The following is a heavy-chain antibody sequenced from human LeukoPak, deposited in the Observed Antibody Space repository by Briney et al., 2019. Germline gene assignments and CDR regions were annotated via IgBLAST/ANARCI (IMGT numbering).Heavy chain of an antibody. D-gene: IGHD3-3*01. CDR1: GFTVSSNY. CDR2: ISDSGRTT. V-gene: IGHV3-11*04. CDR3: AGWAGNTQSDSWSGPFDY. J-gene: IGHJ4*02. Sequence: GGSLRLSCAASGFTVSSNYMSWVRQAPGKGLEWVSYISDSGRTTFYADSVKGRFTISRDNAKNSLYLQMSSLRVEDTAVYYCAGWAGNTQSDSWSGPFDYWGQGTLVTVSS.